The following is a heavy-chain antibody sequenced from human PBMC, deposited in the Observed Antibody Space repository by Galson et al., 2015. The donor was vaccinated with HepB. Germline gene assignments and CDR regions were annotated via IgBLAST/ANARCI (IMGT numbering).Heavy chain of an antibody. Sequence: SVKVSCKASGYTFTSYAMHWVRQAPGQRLQWMGRINTDTGNTKYSQKFQGRVTITGDTSPSTAYMELRSLRSEDTAVYYCARSRYSGTYYGLDCWGQGTLVTVSS. V-gene: IGHV1-3*04. J-gene: IGHJ4*02. D-gene: IGHD1-26*01. CDR3: ARSRYSGTYYGLDC. CDR2: INTDTGNT. CDR1: GYTFTSYA.